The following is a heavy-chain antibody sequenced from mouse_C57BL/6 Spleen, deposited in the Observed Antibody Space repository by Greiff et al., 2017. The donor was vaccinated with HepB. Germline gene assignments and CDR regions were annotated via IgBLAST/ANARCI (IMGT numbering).Heavy chain of an antibody. J-gene: IGHJ3*01. V-gene: IGHV1-59*01. CDR2: IDPSDSYT. Sequence: QVQLQQPGAELVRPGTSVKLSCKASGYTFTSYWMHWVKQRPGQGLEWIGVIDPSDSYTNYNQKFKGKATLTVDTSSSTAYMQLSSLTSEDSAVYYCARNWDAWFAYWGQGTLVTVSA. D-gene: IGHD4-1*01. CDR1: GYTFTSYW. CDR3: ARNWDAWFAY.